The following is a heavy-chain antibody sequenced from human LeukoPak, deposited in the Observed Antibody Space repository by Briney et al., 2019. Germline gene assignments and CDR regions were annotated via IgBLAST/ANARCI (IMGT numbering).Heavy chain of an antibody. Sequence: PGRSLRLSCAASGFTFSSYGMHWVRQAPGKGLEWVAAISYDGSNIHYVDSVQGRFTISRDNSKNTLYLQMNSLRAEDTAVYYCAKDRYSGSYLQTGPCAHWGQGTLVTVSS. V-gene: IGHV3-30*18. CDR1: GFTFSSYG. CDR3: AKDRYSGSYLQTGPCAH. D-gene: IGHD1-26*01. CDR2: ISYDGSNI. J-gene: IGHJ4*02.